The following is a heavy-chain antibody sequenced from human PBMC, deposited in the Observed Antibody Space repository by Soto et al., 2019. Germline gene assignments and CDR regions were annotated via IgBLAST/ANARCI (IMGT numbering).Heavy chain of an antibody. CDR2: IYYSGST. J-gene: IGHJ5*02. CDR3: ARRLPSGIAARPGWFDP. D-gene: IGHD6-6*01. V-gene: IGHV4-59*01. CDR1: GGSISSYY. Sequence: SESLYLTCTDSGGSISSYYWSWIRQRPGKGLEWIGYIYYSGSTNYNPSLKSRVTISVDTSKNQFSLKLSSVTAADTAVYYCARRLPSGIAARPGWFDPWGQGTLVTVSS.